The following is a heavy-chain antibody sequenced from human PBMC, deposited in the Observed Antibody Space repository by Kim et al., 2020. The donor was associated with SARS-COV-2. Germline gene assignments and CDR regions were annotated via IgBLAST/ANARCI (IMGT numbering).Heavy chain of an antibody. J-gene: IGHJ5*02. CDR3: ARDYRVDTAMVTWGWLNWFDP. CDR1: GFTFSDYY. D-gene: IGHD5-18*01. V-gene: IGHV3-11*05. CDR2: ISSSSSYT. Sequence: GGSLRLSCAASGFTFSDYYMSWIRQAPGKGLEWVSYISSSSSYTNYADSVKGRFTISRDNAKNSLYLQMNSLRAEDTAVYYCARDYRVDTAMVTWGWLNWFDPWGQGTLVTVSS.